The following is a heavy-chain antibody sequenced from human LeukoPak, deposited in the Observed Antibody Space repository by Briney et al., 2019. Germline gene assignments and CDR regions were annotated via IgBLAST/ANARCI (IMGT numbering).Heavy chain of an antibody. Sequence: SQTLSLTCTVSGGSISSSDYYWSWIRQPPGKRLEWIGYIDYSGSTYYNPSLKSRVTISLDTSKNQFSLRLTSVTAADTAVYYCARDRWDTSGYYSTFDYWGRGTLVTVSS. D-gene: IGHD3-22*01. J-gene: IGHJ4*02. CDR1: GGSISSSDYY. CDR2: IDYSGST. V-gene: IGHV4-30-4*08. CDR3: ARDRWDTSGYYSTFDY.